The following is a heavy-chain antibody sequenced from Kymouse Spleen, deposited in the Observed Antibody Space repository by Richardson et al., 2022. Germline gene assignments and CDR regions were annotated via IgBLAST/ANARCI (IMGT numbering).Heavy chain of an antibody. D-gene: IGHD5-24*01,IGHD6-25*01. V-gene: IGHV4-34*01. CDR2: INHSGST. J-gene: IGHJ6*02. CDR3: ARRLHGYYYGMDV. Sequence: QVQLQQWGAGLLKPSETLSLTCAVYGGSFSGYYWSWIRQPPGKGLEWIGEINHSGSTNYNPSLKSRVTISVDTSKNQFSLKLSSVTAADTAVYYCARRLHGYYYGMDVWGQGTTVTVSS. CDR1: GGSFSGYY.